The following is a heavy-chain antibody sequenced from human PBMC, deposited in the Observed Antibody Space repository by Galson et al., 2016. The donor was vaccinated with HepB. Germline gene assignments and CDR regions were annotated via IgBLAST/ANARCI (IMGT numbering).Heavy chain of an antibody. V-gene: IGHV3-74*03. Sequence: SLRLSCAASGITFSSYWMHWVRQGPGKGLVWVSRINADGSNTKDADSVKGRLTISRDSSKNTLYLQMNSLRAEDTAIYYCARESGTPPPRRGPSSGYWGQGTLVTVSS. J-gene: IGHJ4*02. CDR1: GITFSSYW. CDR2: INADGSNT. D-gene: IGHD1-26*01. CDR3: ARESGTPPPRRGPSSGY.